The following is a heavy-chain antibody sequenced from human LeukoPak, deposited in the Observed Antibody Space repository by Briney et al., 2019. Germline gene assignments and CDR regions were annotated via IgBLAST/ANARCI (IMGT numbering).Heavy chain of an antibody. V-gene: IGHV1-2*02. CDR3: AREVVAAATGGYNWFDP. D-gene: IGHD2-15*01. J-gene: IGHJ5*02. CDR2: INPNSGGT. Sequence: GASVKVSCKASGYTFTGYYRQWVRQAPGQWLEWMEWINPNSGGTNYAQKFQGRVTMTRDTSISTAYMELSRLRSDDTAVYYCAREVVAAATGGYNWFDPWGQGTLVTVSS. CDR1: GYTFTGYY.